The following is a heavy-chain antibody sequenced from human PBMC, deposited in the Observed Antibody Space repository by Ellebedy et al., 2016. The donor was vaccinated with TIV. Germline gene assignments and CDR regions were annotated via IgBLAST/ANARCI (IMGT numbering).Heavy chain of an antibody. V-gene: IGHV3-23*01. CDR2: ISGSGGST. Sequence: GGSLRLXXAASGFTFSSYWMSWVRQAPGKGLEWVSAISGSGGSTYYADSVKGRFTISRDNSKNTLYLQMNSLRAEDTAVYYCAKDPSGGYMDVWGKGTTVTVSS. CDR3: AKDPSGGYMDV. J-gene: IGHJ6*03. D-gene: IGHD3-10*01. CDR1: GFTFSSYW.